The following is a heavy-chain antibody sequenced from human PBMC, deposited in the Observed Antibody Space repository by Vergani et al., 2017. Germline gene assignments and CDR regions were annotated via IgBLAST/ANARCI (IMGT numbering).Heavy chain of an antibody. J-gene: IGHJ4*02. D-gene: IGHD4-17*01. CDR1: GFTFGDYA. V-gene: IGHV3-49*03. Sequence: EVQLVESGGGLVQPGRSLRLSCTASGFTFGDYAMSWFRKAPGKGREGVGFMRSKAYGGTTEYAASVKGRFTISRDDSKSIAYLLMNSLKTEDTAVYYCTRDPGGNGDYFDYWGQGTLVTVSS. CDR3: TRDPGGNGDYFDY. CDR2: MRSKAYGGTT.